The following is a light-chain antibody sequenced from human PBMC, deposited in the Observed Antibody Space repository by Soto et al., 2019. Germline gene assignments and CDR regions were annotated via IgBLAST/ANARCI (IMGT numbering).Light chain of an antibody. V-gene: IGKV2-28*01. CDR2: LGS. J-gene: IGKJ5*01. Sequence: DILITKYTRSLPVTPGDPASISCRYNHSLLHNNGYNYLDWYMQKPGQSPQLLIYLGSNRAPGVPDRFSGSGSGTDFTLKISRVEADDVGVYYCMQVLQSPINCGKGKRREIK. CDR1: HSLLHNNGYNY. CDR3: MQVLQSPIN.